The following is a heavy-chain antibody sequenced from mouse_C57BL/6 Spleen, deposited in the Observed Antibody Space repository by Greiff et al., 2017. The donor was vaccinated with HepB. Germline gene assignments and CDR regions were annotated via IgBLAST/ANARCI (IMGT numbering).Heavy chain of an antibody. J-gene: IGHJ1*03. V-gene: IGHV1-15*01. D-gene: IGHD2-4*01. CDR1: GYTFTDYE. Sequence: VQLQQSGAELVRPGASVTLSCKASGYTFTDYEMHWVKQTPVHGLEWIGAIDPETGGTAYNQKFKGKAILTADKSSSTAYMELRSLTSEDSAVYYCTRRGYYDYDRRYFDVWGTGTTVTVSS. CDR2: IDPETGGT. CDR3: TRRGYYDYDRRYFDV.